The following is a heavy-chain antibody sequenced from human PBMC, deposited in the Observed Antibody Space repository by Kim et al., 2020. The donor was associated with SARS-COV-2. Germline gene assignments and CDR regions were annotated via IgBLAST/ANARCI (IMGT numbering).Heavy chain of an antibody. CDR1: GYTFTGYY. V-gene: IGHV1-2*04. J-gene: IGHJ3*02. CDR2: INPNSGGT. D-gene: IGHD4-17*01. CDR3: ARVRYGDYPDAFDI. Sequence: ASVKVSCKASGYTFTGYYMHWVRQAPGQGLEWMGWINPNSGGTNYAQKFQGWVTMTRDTSISTAYMELSRLRSDDTAVYYCARVRYGDYPDAFDIWGQGTMVTVSS.